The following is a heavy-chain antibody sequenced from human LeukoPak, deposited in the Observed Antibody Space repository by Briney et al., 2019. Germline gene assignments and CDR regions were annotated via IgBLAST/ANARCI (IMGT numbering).Heavy chain of an antibody. CDR3: ARDQPYCTCGICYFDY. CDR2: IKSDGSST. D-gene: IGHD2-8*02. V-gene: IGHV3-74*01. J-gene: IGHJ4*02. Sequence: PGGSLRLSCAASGLTFSRYWMHWVRQAPGEGLVWVSRIKSDGSSTSYADSVKGRFTISRDNAKNTLHLQMNSLRAEDTAVYYCARDQPYCTCGICYFDYWGQGTLVTVSS. CDR1: GLTFSRYW.